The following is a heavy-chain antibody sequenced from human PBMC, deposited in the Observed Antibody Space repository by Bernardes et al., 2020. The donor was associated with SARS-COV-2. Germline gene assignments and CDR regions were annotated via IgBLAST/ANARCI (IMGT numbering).Heavy chain of an antibody. CDR2: IYYSGST. CDR1: GGSISSYY. CDR3: AREVVVVPAAIGGDAFDI. D-gene: IGHD2-2*01. J-gene: IGHJ3*02. Sequence: WASLRLTCTVSGGSISSYYWSWIRQPPGPGLAWIGYIYYSGSTNYNPSLKSRVTISVDTSKNQFSLKLSSVTAADTAVYYCAREVVVVPAAIGGDAFDIWGQGTMVTVSS. V-gene: IGHV4-59*01.